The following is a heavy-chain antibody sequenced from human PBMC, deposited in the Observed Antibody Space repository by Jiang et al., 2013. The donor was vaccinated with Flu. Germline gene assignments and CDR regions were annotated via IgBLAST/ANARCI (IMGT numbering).Heavy chain of an antibody. V-gene: IGHV1-3*01. CDR1: GYTFNSYG. CDR2: IKGGNR. CDR3: AKEDGYNSIPLHY. J-gene: IGHJ4*02. D-gene: IGHD5-24*01. Sequence: GAEVKKPGASVKVSCKGSGYTFNSYGLHWVRQAPGQRLEWMGWIKGGNREYSQKFQGRVTFTKDTSASTAYMELTSLRAEDTAVYYCAKEDGYNSIPLHYWGQGTLVTVSS.